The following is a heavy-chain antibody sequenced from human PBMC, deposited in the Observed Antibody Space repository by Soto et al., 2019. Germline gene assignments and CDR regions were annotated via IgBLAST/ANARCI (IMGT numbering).Heavy chain of an antibody. CDR2: IYYSGST. D-gene: IGHD6-13*01. J-gene: IGHJ6*04. CDR1: GGTISSGVYS. CDR3: ARDQVGSSWSFSMDV. V-gene: IGHV4-30-4*01. Sequence: PSETLSLTCTVSGGTISSGVYSWTWNRQPPGKGLEWIGYIYYSGSTYYNPSLKSRVTISVDTSKNQFSLKLSSVTAADTAVYYCARDQVGSSWSFSMDVWGEGTTVTVSS.